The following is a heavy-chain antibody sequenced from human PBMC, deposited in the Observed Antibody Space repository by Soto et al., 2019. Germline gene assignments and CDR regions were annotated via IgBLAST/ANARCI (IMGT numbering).Heavy chain of an antibody. CDR2: ISSASSET. J-gene: IGHJ4*02. V-gene: IGHV3-21*01. Sequence: GSLRLSCGASGFTFSSYAMSWVRQVPGKGLEWVASISSASSETWYADSVKGRFIISRDNAQNSLFLQMNTLRPEDSAIYYCARVAYWGPGTQVTVS. CDR3: ARVAY. CDR1: GFTFSSYA.